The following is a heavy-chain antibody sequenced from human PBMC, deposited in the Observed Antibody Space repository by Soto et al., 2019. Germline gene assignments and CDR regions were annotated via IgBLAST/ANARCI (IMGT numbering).Heavy chain of an antibody. CDR2: ISSSSSYI. V-gene: IGHV3-21*01. Sequence: GGSLRLSCAASGFTFSSYSMNWVRQAPGKGLEWVSSISSSSSYIYYADSVKGRFTISRDNAKNSLYLQMNSLRAEDTAVYYCARGRGGGPYYYDRSGYWADYWGKGPLVTVSS. D-gene: IGHD3-22*01. CDR3: ARGRGGGPYYYDRSGYWADY. J-gene: IGHJ4*02. CDR1: GFTFSSYS.